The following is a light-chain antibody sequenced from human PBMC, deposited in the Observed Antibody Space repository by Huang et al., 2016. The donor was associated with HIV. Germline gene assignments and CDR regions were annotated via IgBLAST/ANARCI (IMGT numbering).Light chain of an antibody. Sequence: EIVLTQSPATLSLSPGDRATLPCRASQSVGVYLAWYQQKPGQAPRLLIFEASNRATGIPDRFSGSGSGTDFTLTIDSLQADDFAICYCQQRTKWPPVLTFGGGTRVEIK. CDR2: EAS. CDR3: QQRTKWPPVLT. J-gene: IGKJ4*01. CDR1: QSVGVY. V-gene: IGKV3-11*01.